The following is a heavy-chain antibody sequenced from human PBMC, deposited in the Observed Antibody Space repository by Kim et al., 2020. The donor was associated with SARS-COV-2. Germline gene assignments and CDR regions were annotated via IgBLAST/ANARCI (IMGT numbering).Heavy chain of an antibody. CDR3: AKDTYSSNWYMDF. CDR1: GFTFDDYA. Sequence: GGSLRLSCAASGFTFDDYAMYWVRQAPGKGLEWVSGISWNSGSIGYADSVKGRFTISRDNAKNSLYLQMNSLRAEDTALYYCAKDTYSSNWYMDFWGQGTLVTVSS. V-gene: IGHV3-9*01. CDR2: ISWNSGSI. J-gene: IGHJ4*02. D-gene: IGHD6-13*01.